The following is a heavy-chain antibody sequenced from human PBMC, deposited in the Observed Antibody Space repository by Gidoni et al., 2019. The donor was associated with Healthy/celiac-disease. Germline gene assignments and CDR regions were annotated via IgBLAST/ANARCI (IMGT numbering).Heavy chain of an antibody. V-gene: IGHV3-48*02. CDR3: ARDLEVATGLRDY. D-gene: IGHD5-12*01. J-gene: IGHJ4*02. Sequence: EVQLVESGGGLVQSGWSLRLPCAASGFTFSSYSMNWVRKAPGKGLEWVSYSSSSSSTIYYADSVKGRFTISRDNAKNSLYLQMNSLRDEDTAVYYCARDLEVATGLRDYWGQGTLVTVSS. CDR2: SSSSSSTI. CDR1: GFTFSSYS.